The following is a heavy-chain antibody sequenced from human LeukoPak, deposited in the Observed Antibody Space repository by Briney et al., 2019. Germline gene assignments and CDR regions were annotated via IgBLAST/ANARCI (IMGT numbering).Heavy chain of an antibody. D-gene: IGHD3-9*01. Sequence: PSETLSLTCTVSGGSISSGDYYWSWIRQPPGKGLEWLGYIYYSGSTYYNPSLKSRVTILVDTSKNQFSLKLSSVTAADTAVYYCARGYYDILTGYRYYYYGMDVWGQGTTVTVSS. V-gene: IGHV4-30-4*01. CDR3: ARGYYDILTGYRYYYYGMDV. CDR2: IYYSGST. J-gene: IGHJ6*02. CDR1: GGSISSGDYY.